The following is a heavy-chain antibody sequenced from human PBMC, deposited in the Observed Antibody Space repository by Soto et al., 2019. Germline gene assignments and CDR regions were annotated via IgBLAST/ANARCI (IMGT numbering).Heavy chain of an antibody. CDR3: AREKILDGSGRRHYYGMDV. D-gene: IGHD3-10*01. V-gene: IGHV1-46*01. CDR1: GYNFLIYF. J-gene: IGHJ6*02. Sequence: QEQLLQSGAEVKKPGASVTVSCKASGYNFLIYFVHWVRQAPGQGLEWMGIINPGSGTTTYSQQFQGRVIMTSDTSTNTVHMAMTSLTSEDTPVYFCAREKILDGSGRRHYYGMDVWGQGTAVSVSS. CDR2: INPGSGTT.